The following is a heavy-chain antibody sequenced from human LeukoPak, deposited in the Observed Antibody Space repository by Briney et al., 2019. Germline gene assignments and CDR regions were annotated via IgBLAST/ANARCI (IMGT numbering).Heavy chain of an antibody. J-gene: IGHJ4*02. CDR2: INPNSGGT. V-gene: IGHV1-2*04. CDR3: TRVPELPDY. D-gene: IGHD2-15*01. CDR1: GYTFTGYY. Sequence: ASVKVSCKASGYTFTGYYMHWVRQAPGQGLEWMGWINPNSGGTNYAQKFQGWVTMTTDTSTSTAYMELRSLRYDDTAVYYCTRVPELPDYWGQGTLVTVSS.